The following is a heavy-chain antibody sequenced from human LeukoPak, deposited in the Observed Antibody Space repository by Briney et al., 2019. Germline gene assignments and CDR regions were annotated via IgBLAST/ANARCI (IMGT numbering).Heavy chain of an antibody. D-gene: IGHD1-26*01. Sequence: PGGSLRLSCSASGFTFSSYAMHWVRQAPGKGPEYVSAISSNGGSTYYAGSVKGRFTISRDNSKNTLYLQMSSLTAEDTAVYYCVKGAPGVGATYAGFAHFDYWGQGTLVTVSS. CDR2: ISSNGGST. V-gene: IGHV3-64D*09. CDR1: GFTFSSYA. CDR3: VKGAPGVGATYAGFAHFDY. J-gene: IGHJ4*02.